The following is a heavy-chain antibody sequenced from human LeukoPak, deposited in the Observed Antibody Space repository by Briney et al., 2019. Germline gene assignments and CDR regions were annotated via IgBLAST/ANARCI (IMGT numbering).Heavy chain of an antibody. CDR3: ARVDYEAAAGMH. V-gene: IGHV3-21*01. CDR2: ISSSSSYI. D-gene: IGHD6-13*01. J-gene: IGHJ4*02. Sequence: GGSLRLSCAASGFTFSSYSMDWVRQAPGKGLEWVSSISSSSSYIYYADSVKGRFTISRDNAKNSLYLQMNSLRAEDTAVYYCARVDYEAAAGMHWGQGTLVTVSS. CDR1: GFTFSSYS.